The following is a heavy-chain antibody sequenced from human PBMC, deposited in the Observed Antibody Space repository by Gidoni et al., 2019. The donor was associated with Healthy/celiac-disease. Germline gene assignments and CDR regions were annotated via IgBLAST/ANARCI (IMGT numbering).Heavy chain of an antibody. CDR3: AKDMDVLMVYATDIDY. V-gene: IGHV3-23*01. CDR2: ISGSGSST. J-gene: IGHJ4*02. CDR1: GFTFSSYA. D-gene: IGHD2-8*01. Sequence: EVQLLESGGGLVQPGGSLRLSCAASGFTFSSYAMSWVRQAPGKGLEGVSAISGSGSSTYYADAVKGRFTISRDNSKNTLYLQMNSLRAEDTAVYYCAKDMDVLMVYATDIDYWGQGTLVTVSS.